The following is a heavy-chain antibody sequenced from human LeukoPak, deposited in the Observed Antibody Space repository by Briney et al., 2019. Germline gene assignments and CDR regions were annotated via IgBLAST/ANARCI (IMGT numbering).Heavy chain of an antibody. CDR3: ARHAVYAGSGWSFDY. CDR2: IFTSGGI. V-gene: IGHV4-61*09. Sequence: PSETLSLTCTVSGGSINTDEYWWSWIRQPAGKGLEWIGHIFTSGGINYNPSLKSRVTISVDTSKNQFSLNLSSVTAADTAVYYCARHAVYAGSGWSFDYWGQGTLITVSS. D-gene: IGHD6-19*01. CDR1: GGSINTDEYW. J-gene: IGHJ4*02.